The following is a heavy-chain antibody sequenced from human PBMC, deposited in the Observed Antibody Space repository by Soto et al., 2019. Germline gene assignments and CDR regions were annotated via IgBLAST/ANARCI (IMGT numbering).Heavy chain of an antibody. Sequence: ASVKVSCKASGYTFTSYGISWVRQAPGQGLEWMGWISAYNGNTNYAQKLQGRVTMTTDTSTSTAYMELRSLRSDDTAVYYCAKDRDTVVTISSYFDYWGQGTLVTVSS. J-gene: IGHJ4*02. CDR2: ISAYNGNT. D-gene: IGHD3-3*01. CDR3: AKDRDTVVTISSYFDY. V-gene: IGHV1-18*01. CDR1: GYTFTSYG.